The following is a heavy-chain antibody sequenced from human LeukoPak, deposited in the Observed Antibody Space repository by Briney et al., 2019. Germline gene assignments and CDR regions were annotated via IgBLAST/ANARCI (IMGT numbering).Heavy chain of an antibody. CDR3: AGGDPAAYFEH. CDR1: GGSIRSYY. Sequence: SDTLSLPCSLSGGSIRSYYWRWIRQPPGRGLEWIGYIHYSGSTNYNPSLKSRVTISVDTSKKQFSLKLSSVTAADTAVYYCAGGDPAAYFEHWGQGTLVTVSS. J-gene: IGHJ1*01. CDR2: IHYSGST. D-gene: IGHD2-21*02. V-gene: IGHV4-59*07.